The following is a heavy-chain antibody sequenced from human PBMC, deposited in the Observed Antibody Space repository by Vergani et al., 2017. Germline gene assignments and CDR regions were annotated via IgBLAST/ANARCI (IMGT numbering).Heavy chain of an antibody. CDR3: ARSIVSRNPPDYFDN. CDR1: GVSITTYY. V-gene: IGHV4-59*01. D-gene: IGHD1-14*01. CDR2: VEDSGYF. Sequence: QVRLQESGPGLVKPSETLSLICTVSGVSITTYYWSWIRQTPGEGLEWIGYVEDSGYFNYNPSLKTRVSMSSDTSNNQFSLMLSSVTVADTAVYYCARSIVSRNPPDYFDNWGQGTLVTVSS. J-gene: IGHJ4*02.